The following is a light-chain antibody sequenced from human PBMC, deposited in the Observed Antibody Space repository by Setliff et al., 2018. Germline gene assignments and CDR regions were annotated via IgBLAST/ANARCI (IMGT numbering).Light chain of an antibody. CDR2: DVS. J-gene: IGLJ1*01. CDR1: SSDVGAYNY. Sequence: QSALAQPASVSGSPGQSITISCTGTSSDVGAYNYISWYQQYPGKAPKLMIYDVSKWPSGVSNRFSGSKSGNTASLTISGLQAEDDADYYCSSYTNISPYYVFGTGTKVTV. CDR3: SSYTNISPYYV. V-gene: IGLV2-14*01.